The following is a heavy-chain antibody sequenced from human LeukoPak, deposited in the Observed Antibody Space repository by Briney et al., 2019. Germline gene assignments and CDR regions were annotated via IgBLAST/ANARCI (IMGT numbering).Heavy chain of an antibody. CDR1: GFTFSSYG. V-gene: IGHV3-30*02. D-gene: IGHD2-15*01. Sequence: GGSLRLSCAASGFTFSSYGMHWVRQAPGKGLEWVAVIWYDGSNKYYADSVKGRFTISRDNSKNTLYLQMNSLRAEDTAVYYCAKDHLRYCSGGSCYYFDYWGQGTLVTVSS. CDR2: IWYDGSNK. J-gene: IGHJ4*02. CDR3: AKDHLRYCSGGSCYYFDY.